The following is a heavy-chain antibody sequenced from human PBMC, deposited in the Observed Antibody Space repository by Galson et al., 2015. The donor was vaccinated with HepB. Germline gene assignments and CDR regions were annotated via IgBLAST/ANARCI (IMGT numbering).Heavy chain of an antibody. CDR3: VREHNSGWYLDH. CDR1: GFIFSNYG. CDR2: IWRDGTNK. V-gene: IGHV3-33*01. Sequence: SLRLSCAASGFIFSNYGMHWVRQAPGKGLEWVALIWRDGTNKYHSDSVKGRFTISRDNSKNIPYLQMNSLRAEDTAVYYCVREHNSGWYLDHWDQGTLVTVSS. D-gene: IGHD6-19*01. J-gene: IGHJ4*02.